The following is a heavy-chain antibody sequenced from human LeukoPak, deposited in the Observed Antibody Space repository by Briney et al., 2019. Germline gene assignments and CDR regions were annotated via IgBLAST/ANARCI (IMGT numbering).Heavy chain of an antibody. J-gene: IGHJ5*02. V-gene: IGHV1-2*02. Sequence: GASVKVSCKASGYTFTGYYMHWVRQAPGQGLEWMGWINPNSGGTNYAQKFQGRVTMTRDTSISTAHMELSRLRSDDTAVYYCARLIVVVPAAIGLLANWFDPWGQGTLVTVSS. CDR1: GYTFTGYY. D-gene: IGHD2-2*01. CDR3: ARLIVVVPAAIGLLANWFDP. CDR2: INPNSGGT.